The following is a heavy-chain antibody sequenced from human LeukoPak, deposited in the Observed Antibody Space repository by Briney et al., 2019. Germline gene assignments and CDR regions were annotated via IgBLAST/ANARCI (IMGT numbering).Heavy chain of an antibody. CDR3: ARDEGYYDYVWGSYRPYYFDY. D-gene: IGHD3-16*02. J-gene: IGHJ4*02. V-gene: IGHV3-21*04. CDR1: GFTFSSYS. CDR2: ICSSSTYI. Sequence: GGSLRLSCAASGFTFSSYSMNWVRQAPGKGLEWVSSICSSSTYIYYADSVKGRFTISRDNAKNSLYLQMNSLRAEDTAVYYCARDEGYYDYVWGSYRPYYFDYWGQGTLVTVSS.